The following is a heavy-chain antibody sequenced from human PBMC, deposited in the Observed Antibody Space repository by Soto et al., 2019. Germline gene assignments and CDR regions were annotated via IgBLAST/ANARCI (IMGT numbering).Heavy chain of an antibody. CDR3: ARVGKWLLSFDY. Sequence: PSETLSLTCTVSGGSISSGGYYWSWIRQHPGKGLEWIGYIYYSGSTYYNPSLKSRVTISVDTSKNQFSLKLSSVTAADTAVYNCARVGKWLLSFDYWGQGTLVTVSS. CDR2: IYYSGST. D-gene: IGHD3-3*01. J-gene: IGHJ4*02. V-gene: IGHV4-31*03. CDR1: GGSISSGGYY.